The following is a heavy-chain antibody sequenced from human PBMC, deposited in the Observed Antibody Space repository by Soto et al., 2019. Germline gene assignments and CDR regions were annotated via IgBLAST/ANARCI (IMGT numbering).Heavy chain of an antibody. J-gene: IGHJ4*02. V-gene: IGHV3-13*01. D-gene: IGHD2-2*01. CDR3: ARGYCSSTSCYRVGTGELGY. CDR1: GFTFSSYD. CDR2: IGTAGDT. Sequence: GRSLRLSCAASGFTFSSYDMHWVRQATGKGLEWVSAIGTAGDTYYPGSVKGRFTISRENAKNSLYLQMNSLRAEDTAVYYCARGYCSSTSCYRVGTGELGYWGQGTLVTVSS.